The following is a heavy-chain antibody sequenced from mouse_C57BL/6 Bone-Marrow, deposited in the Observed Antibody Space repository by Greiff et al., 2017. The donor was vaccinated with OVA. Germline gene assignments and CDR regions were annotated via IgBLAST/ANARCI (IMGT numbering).Heavy chain of an antibody. V-gene: IGHV1-81*01. CDR1: GYTFTSYG. Sequence: QVQLKQSGAELARPGASVKLSCKASGYTFTSYGISWVKQRTGQGLEWIGEIYPRSGNTYYNEKFKGKATLTADKSSSTAYMELRSLTSEDSAVYFCAREGRYCNYFAYWGQGTLVTVSA. CDR3: AREGRYCNYFAY. J-gene: IGHJ3*01. D-gene: IGHD2-10*02. CDR2: IYPRSGNT.